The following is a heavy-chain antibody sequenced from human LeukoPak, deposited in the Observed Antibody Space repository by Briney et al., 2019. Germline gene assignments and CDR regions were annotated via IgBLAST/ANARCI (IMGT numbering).Heavy chain of an antibody. J-gene: IGHJ5*02. Sequence: SVKVSCKASGGTFSSYGISWVRQAPGQGREGMGGIIPIFATSNYAQKFQGRFTITADDSTSTAYMQVSSLRSEDTAVYYCAKDEGVANRWFDPWGQGTLVTVSS. V-gene: IGHV1-69*13. CDR3: AKDEGVANRWFDP. D-gene: IGHD5-12*01. CDR2: IIPIFATS. CDR1: GGTFSSYG.